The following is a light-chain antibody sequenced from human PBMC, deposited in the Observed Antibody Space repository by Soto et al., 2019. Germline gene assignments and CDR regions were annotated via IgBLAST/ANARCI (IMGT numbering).Light chain of an antibody. CDR3: QQYGSSGT. CDR1: QSVSNNY. CDR2: GAS. Sequence: EIVLTPSPGTLSPSPGERATLSCRASQSVSNNYLAWYQQKPGQAPRLLIYGASNRATGIPDRFSGSGSGTDFTLTISRLEPEDFAVYYCQQYGSSGTFGQGTKVDIK. J-gene: IGKJ1*01. V-gene: IGKV3-20*01.